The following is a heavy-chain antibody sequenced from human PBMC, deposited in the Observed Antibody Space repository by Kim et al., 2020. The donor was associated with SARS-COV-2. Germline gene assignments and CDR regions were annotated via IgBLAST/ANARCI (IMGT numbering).Heavy chain of an antibody. J-gene: IGHJ3*02. CDR2: IRSSSSAM. V-gene: IGHV3-48*02. CDR1: GFTFSSYS. Sequence: GGSLRLSCAASGFTFSSYSLSWVRQAPGKGLEWVSYIRSSSSAMYYADSARGRFTISRDNAKNSLYLQMNSLRDEGTAVYYCARVGDGYCSTTSCRRACDMWGQGATVTVSS. CDR3: ARVGDGYCSTTSCRRACDM. D-gene: IGHD2-2*01.